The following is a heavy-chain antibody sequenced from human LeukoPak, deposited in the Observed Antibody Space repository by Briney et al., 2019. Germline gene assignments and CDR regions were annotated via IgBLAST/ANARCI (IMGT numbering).Heavy chain of an antibody. CDR3: TITEDNWFDP. CDR1: GFTFSSYS. D-gene: IGHD1-14*01. J-gene: IGHJ5*02. Sequence: GGSLRLSCAASGFTFSSYSMNWVRQAPGKGLEWVSYISSSSSTIYYADPVKGRFTISRDNAKNSLYLQMNSLRAEDTAVYYCTITEDNWFDPWGQGTLVTVSS. V-gene: IGHV3-48*01. CDR2: ISSSSSTI.